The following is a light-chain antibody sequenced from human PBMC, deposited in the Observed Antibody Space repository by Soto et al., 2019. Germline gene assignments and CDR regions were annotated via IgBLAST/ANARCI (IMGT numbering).Light chain of an antibody. J-gene: IGLJ1*01. CDR2: DVS. CDR3: SSYTSSSPYV. V-gene: IGLV2-14*01. CDR1: SSDVGYSNY. Sequence: QSVVTQPPSVSGSPGQSIAISCTGTSSDVGYSNYVSWYQQHPGKAPKFMIYDVSDRPSGVSNRFSGSKSGSTSSLTISGLQPDDDAVYYCSSYTSSSPYVFGSGTKVTVL.